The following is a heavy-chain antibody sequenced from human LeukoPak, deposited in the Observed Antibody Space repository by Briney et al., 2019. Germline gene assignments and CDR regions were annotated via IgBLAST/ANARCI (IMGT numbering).Heavy chain of an antibody. CDR2: IIPIFGTA. Sequence: ASVKVSCKASGGTFSSYAISWVRQAPGQGLEWMGGIIPIFGTANYAQKFQGRVTITADESTSTAYMELSSLRSEDTAVYYCARHEYNWFDPWGQGTLVTASS. V-gene: IGHV1-69*13. CDR1: GGTFSSYA. CDR3: ARHEYNWFDP. J-gene: IGHJ5*02.